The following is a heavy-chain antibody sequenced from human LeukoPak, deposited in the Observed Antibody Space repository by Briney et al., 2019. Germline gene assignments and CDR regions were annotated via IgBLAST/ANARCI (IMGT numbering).Heavy chain of an antibody. CDR3: AKRSGYTTGWFFDF. J-gene: IGHJ4*02. CDR2: ISGSGDNT. D-gene: IGHD6-19*01. Sequence: GGSLRLSCAASGFTLSSDYMSWVRQAPGKGVEWVSSISGSGDNTYYAESVKGRFTISRDNSKNTLFLQMNSLRAEDTAVFYCAKRSGYTTGWFFDFWGQGTLVTVSS. CDR1: GFTLSSDY. V-gene: IGHV3-23*01.